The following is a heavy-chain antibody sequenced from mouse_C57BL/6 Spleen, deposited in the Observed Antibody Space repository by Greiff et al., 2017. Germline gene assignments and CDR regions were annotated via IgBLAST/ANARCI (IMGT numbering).Heavy chain of an antibody. D-gene: IGHD1-1*01. V-gene: IGHV1-53*01. J-gene: IGHJ1*03. CDR3: ARRNDGSSYDWYFDV. Sequence: QVQLQQPGTELVKPGASVKLSCKASGYTFTSYWMHWVKQRPGQGLEWIGNINPSNGGTNYNEKFKSKATLTVDKSSSTAYMQLSSLTSEDSAFDYCARRNDGSSYDWYFDVWGTGTTVTVSS. CDR2: INPSNGGT. CDR1: GYTFTSYW.